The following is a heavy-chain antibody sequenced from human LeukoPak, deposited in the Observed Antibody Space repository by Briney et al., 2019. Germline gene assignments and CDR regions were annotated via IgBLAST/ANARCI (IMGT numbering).Heavy chain of an antibody. V-gene: IGHV3-23*01. CDR3: AKEGAMVRGVY. J-gene: IGHJ4*02. CDR2: ISGSGTDT. CDR1: GFTFSSCD. Sequence: GGSLRLSCAASGFTFSSCDMSWVRQAPGKGLEWVSAISGSGTDTYYADSVKGRFTISRDTSKNTLYLQMNSLRAEDTAVYYCAKEGAMVRGVYWGQGTLVTAS. D-gene: IGHD3-10*01.